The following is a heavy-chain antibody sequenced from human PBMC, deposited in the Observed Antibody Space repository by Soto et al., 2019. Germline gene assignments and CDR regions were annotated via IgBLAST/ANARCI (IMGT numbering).Heavy chain of an antibody. CDR1: GFTFSSDS. D-gene: IGHD1-7*01. Sequence: EVQLVESGGGLVKPGGSLRLSCAAAGFTFSSDSMGWVRQAPGKGLEWVASISSSGSFMNYADSVKGRFTISRDNAKNSLYLQMRSLKDEDTAVYYCARAPPSGTTLDWFDSWGQGTLVTVSS. CDR2: ISSSGSFM. J-gene: IGHJ5*01. CDR3: ARAPPSGTTLDWFDS. V-gene: IGHV3-21*01.